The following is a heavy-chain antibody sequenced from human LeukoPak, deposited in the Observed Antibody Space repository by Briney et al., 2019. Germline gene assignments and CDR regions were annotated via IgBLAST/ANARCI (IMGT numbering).Heavy chain of an antibody. Sequence: SETLSLTCAVYGGSFSGYYWGWIRQPPGKGLEWIGSIYYSGSTYYNPSLKSRVTISVDTSKNQFSLKLSSVTAADTAVYYCARRRSGWNYYYYYGMDVWGQGTTVTVSS. CDR3: ARRRSGWNYYYYYGMDV. V-gene: IGHV4-39*01. J-gene: IGHJ6*02. CDR2: IYYSGST. CDR1: GGSFSGYY. D-gene: IGHD3-22*01.